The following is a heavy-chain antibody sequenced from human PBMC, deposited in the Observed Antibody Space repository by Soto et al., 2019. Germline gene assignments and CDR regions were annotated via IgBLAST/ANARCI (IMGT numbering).Heavy chain of an antibody. CDR3: ARVNQLAPKRHAFDI. CDR1: AASSIIHF. D-gene: IGHD2-2*01. CDR2: THYSGST. V-gene: IGHV4-59*11. J-gene: IGHJ3*02. Sequence: SATRSRTCPCSAASSIIHFLTLVRQPPGKGLEWIGYTHYSGSTNYNPSLKSRVTISVDTSKSQFSLNLNSVTAADTAVYYCARVNQLAPKRHAFDIWGQGTMVTVSS.